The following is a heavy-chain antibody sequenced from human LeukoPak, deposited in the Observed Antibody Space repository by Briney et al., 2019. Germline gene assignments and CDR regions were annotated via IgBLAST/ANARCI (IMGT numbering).Heavy chain of an antibody. J-gene: IGHJ6*02. CDR1: GFTFSSYA. D-gene: IGHD3-22*01. V-gene: IGHV3-33*08. CDR2: IWYDGSNK. CDR3: ARDLPPGYYDSSGLYYYYYGMDV. Sequence: GGSLRLSCAASGFTFSSYAMSWVRQAPGKGLEWVAVIWYDGSNKYYADSVKGRFTISRDNSKNTLYLQMNSLRAEDTAVYYCARDLPPGYYDSSGLYYYYYGMDVWGQGTTVTVSS.